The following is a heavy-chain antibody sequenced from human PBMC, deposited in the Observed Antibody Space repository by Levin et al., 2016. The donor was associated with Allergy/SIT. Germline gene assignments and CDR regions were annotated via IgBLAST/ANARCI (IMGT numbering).Heavy chain of an antibody. D-gene: IGHD3-22*01. CDR2: ISSSSSYT. CDR3: ARPATYYYDSSALDDAFDI. J-gene: IGHJ3*02. V-gene: IGHV3-11*03. CDR1: GFTFSDYY. Sequence: GESLKISCAASGFTFSDYYMSWIRQAPGKGLEWVSYISSSSSYTNYADSVKGRFTISRDNAKNSLYLQMNSLRAEDTAVYYCARPATYYYDSSALDDAFDIWGQGTMVTVSS.